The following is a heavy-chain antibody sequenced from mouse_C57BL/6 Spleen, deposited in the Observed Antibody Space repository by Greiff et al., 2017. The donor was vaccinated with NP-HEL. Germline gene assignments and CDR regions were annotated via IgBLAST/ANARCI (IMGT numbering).Heavy chain of an antibody. CDR2: ISSGSSTI. CDR3: ARGVSYWYFDV. J-gene: IGHJ1*03. Sequence: DVNLVESGGGLVKPGGSLKLSCAASGFTFSDYGMHWVRQAPEKGLEWVAYISSGSSTIYYADTVKGRFTISRDNAKNTLFLKMTSMRSEDTAMYYGARGVSYWYFDVWGTGTTVTVSS. V-gene: IGHV5-17*01. CDR1: GFTFSDYG.